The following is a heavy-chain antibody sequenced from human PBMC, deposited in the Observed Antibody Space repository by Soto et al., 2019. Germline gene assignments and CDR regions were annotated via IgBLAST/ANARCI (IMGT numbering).Heavy chain of an antibody. Sequence: EVQVLESGGGLVQPGGSLRLSCAATGFTFSDFAMSWVRQAPGKGLEWVSRIYGGGNGPHYADSVKGRVTISRDNSKNTWYLQMNSLRAEDTAVYYCGKMEGMDPWAYSFDYWGQGTLVTVSS. D-gene: IGHD2-2*03. CDR3: GKMEGMDPWAYSFDY. CDR1: GFTFSDFA. J-gene: IGHJ4*02. CDR2: IYGGGNGP. V-gene: IGHV3-23*01.